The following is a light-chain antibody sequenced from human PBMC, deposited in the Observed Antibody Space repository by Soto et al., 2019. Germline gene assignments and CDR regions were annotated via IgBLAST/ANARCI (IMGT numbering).Light chain of an antibody. J-gene: IGKJ1*01. Sequence: IQMTQSPYNRSATAGDRVTITSRASQSISSWLAWYQHKPGKAPKLLIYDASNLDSGVPSRFSGSGSGTEFSLTISKLPTDDCATYYCQPYENYWTFGRGTKVDIK. V-gene: IGKV1-5*01. CDR2: DAS. CDR3: QPYENYWT. CDR1: QSISSW.